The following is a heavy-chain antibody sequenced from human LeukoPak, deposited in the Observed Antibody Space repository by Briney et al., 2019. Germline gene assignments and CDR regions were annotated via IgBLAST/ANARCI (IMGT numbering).Heavy chain of an antibody. CDR3: ARGGMVRGVNSEFDY. CDR2: ISAYNGKT. J-gene: IGHJ4*02. V-gene: IGHV1-18*01. Sequence: ASVKVSCKASGYTFTSYGISWVRQAPGQGLEWMGWISAYNGKTNYAQKLQGRVTMTTDTSTSTAYMELRSLRSDDTAVYYCARGGMVRGVNSEFDYWGQGTLVTVSS. D-gene: IGHD3-10*01. CDR1: GYTFTSYG.